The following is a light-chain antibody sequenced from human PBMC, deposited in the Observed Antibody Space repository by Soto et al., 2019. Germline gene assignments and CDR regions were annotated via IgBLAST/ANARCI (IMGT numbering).Light chain of an antibody. V-gene: IGLV2-11*01. CDR3: CSYAGRYTWL. CDR2: DVS. Sequence: QSALTQPRSVSGSPGQSVTISCSGTSSDVGAYNLVSWYQQHPGKAPKLMIHDVSARPSGVPDRFSGSKSGNTASLTISGLQDEDEADYYCCSYAGRYTWLFGGGTKVTVL. J-gene: IGLJ3*02. CDR1: SSDVGAYNL.